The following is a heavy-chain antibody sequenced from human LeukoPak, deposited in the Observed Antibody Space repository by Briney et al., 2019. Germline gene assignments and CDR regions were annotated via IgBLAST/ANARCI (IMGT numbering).Heavy chain of an antibody. J-gene: IGHJ4*02. V-gene: IGHV3-23*01. D-gene: IGHD3-22*01. CDR1: GFTFSGYG. CDR3: AKATSYYYDSSGYYHGQDY. CDR2: ISGSGGST. Sequence: GGSLRLSCAASGFTFSGYGMSWVRQAPGKGLEWVSAISGSGGSTYYADSVKGRFTISRDNSKNTLYLQMNSLRAEDTAVYYCAKATSYYYDSSGYYHGQDYWGQGTLVTVSS.